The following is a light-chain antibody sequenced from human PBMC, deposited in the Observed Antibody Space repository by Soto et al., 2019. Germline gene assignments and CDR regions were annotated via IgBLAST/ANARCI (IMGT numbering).Light chain of an antibody. CDR2: DAS. J-gene: IGKJ3*01. CDR3: QQYDNLPPFT. V-gene: IGKV1-33*01. CDR1: QDISNY. Sequence: DIQMTXSPSSLSASXXXRVTITCQASQDISNYLNWYQQKPGKAPKLLIYDASNLETGVPSRFSGSGSGTDFTFTISSLQPEDIATYYCQQYDNLPPFTFGPGTKVDIK.